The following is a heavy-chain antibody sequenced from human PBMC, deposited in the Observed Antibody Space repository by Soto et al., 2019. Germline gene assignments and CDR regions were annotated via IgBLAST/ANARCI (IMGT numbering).Heavy chain of an antibody. CDR2: IYYSGST. CDR1: GDSLSSGSYY. V-gene: IGHV4-61*01. Sequence: PSETLSLTCTVFGDSLSSGSYYWSWIRQPPEKGLEWIGYIYYSGSTNYNPSLKSRVTISVDTSKNQFSLKLNSMTTADTAVYYCARHNYGSGSTYFDYWGQGTLVTVSS. J-gene: IGHJ4*02. D-gene: IGHD3-10*01. CDR3: ARHNYGSGSTYFDY.